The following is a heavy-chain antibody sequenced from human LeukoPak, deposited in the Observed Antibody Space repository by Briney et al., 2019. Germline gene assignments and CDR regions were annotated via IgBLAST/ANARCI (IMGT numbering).Heavy chain of an antibody. D-gene: IGHD3-22*01. CDR2: IVVGSGNT. CDR1: GFTFTSSA. V-gene: IGHV1-58*01. Sequence: GASVKVSCKASGFTFTSSAVQWVRQARGQRLEWIGWIVVGSGNTNYAQKSQERVTITRDMSTSTAYMELSSLRSEDTAVYYCAAFGGYYYDSSGYYPFDYWGQGTLVTVSS. J-gene: IGHJ4*02. CDR3: AAFGGYYYDSSGYYPFDY.